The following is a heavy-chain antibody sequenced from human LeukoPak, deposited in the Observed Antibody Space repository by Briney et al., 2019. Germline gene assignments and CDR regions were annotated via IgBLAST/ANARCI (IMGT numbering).Heavy chain of an antibody. CDR1: GFTFSSYG. V-gene: IGHV3-33*06. CDR3: AKTGTPEMCSGGSCYQYYFDY. D-gene: IGHD2-15*01. J-gene: IGHJ4*02. CDR2: IWYDGSNK. Sequence: GRSLRLSCAASGFTFSSYGMHWVRQAPGKGLEWVAVIWYDGSNKYYADSVKGRFTISRDNSKNTLYLQMNSLRVEDTAVYYCAKTGTPEMCSGGSCYQYYFDYWGQGTLVTVSS.